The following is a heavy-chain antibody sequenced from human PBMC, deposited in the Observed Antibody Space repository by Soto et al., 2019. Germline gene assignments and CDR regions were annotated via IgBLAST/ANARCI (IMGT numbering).Heavy chain of an antibody. Sequence: SVKVSCKASGGTFSSYTISWVLQAPGQGLEWMGRIIPILGIANYAQKFQGRVTITADKSTSTAYMELSSLRSEDTAVYYCGRTSPLYCSGGSCYSGAFDIWGQGTMVTVSS. CDR3: GRTSPLYCSGGSCYSGAFDI. V-gene: IGHV1-69*02. D-gene: IGHD2-15*01. CDR1: GGTFSSYT. J-gene: IGHJ3*02. CDR2: IIPILGIA.